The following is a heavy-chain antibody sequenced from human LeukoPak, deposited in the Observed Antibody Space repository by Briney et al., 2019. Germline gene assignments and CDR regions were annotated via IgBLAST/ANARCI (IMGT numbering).Heavy chain of an antibody. V-gene: IGHV4-39*01. CDR3: ARLGCVTGVAGFVDY. Sequence: SETLSLTCTVSGGSISSYYWGWIRQPPGKGLEWIGSIYYSGSTYYNPSLKSRVTISVDTSKNQFSLKLSSVTAADTAVYYCARLGCVTGVAGFVDYWGQGTLVTVSS. CDR1: GGSISSYY. CDR2: IYYSGST. D-gene: IGHD6-19*01. J-gene: IGHJ4*02.